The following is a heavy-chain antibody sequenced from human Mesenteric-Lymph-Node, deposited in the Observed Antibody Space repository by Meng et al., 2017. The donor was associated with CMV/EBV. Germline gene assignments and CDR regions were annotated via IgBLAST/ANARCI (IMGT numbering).Heavy chain of an antibody. Sequence: ISSGGYSWSWIRQPPGKGLEWIGYIYHSGSTYYNPSLKSRVTISVDRSKNQFSLKLSSVTAADTAMYYCARAAYYYGSGMISYYFDYWGQGILVTVSS. CDR2: IYHSGST. D-gene: IGHD3-10*01. CDR1: ISSGGYS. CDR3: ARAAYYYGSGMISYYFDY. V-gene: IGHV4-30-2*01. J-gene: IGHJ4*02.